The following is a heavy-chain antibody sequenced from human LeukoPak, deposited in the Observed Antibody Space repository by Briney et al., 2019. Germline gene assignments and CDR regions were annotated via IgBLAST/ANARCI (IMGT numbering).Heavy chain of an antibody. D-gene: IGHD1-7*01. CDR2: IFYSGST. Sequence: SETLSLTCTVSGGSISTYYWSWIRQPPGKGLEWIGYIFYSGSTNYNPSLKSRVTISVDTSKNQFSLKLNSVTAADTAVYYCARLAAHWNYGNYWGQGTLVTVSS. J-gene: IGHJ4*02. CDR3: ARLAAHWNYGNY. CDR1: GGSISTYY. V-gene: IGHV4-59*08.